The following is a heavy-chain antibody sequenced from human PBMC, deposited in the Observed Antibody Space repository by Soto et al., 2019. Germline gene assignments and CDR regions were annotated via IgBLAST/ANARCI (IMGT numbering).Heavy chain of an antibody. J-gene: IGHJ4*02. CDR3: ASLGELSLDY. D-gene: IGHD3-10*01. CDR1: GYTFTSYG. V-gene: IGHV1-18*01. CDR2: ISAYNGNT. Sequence: QVQLVQSGAEVKKPGASVKVSCKASGYTFTSYGISWVRQAPGQGLEWMGWISAYNGNTNDAQKPQRRVTMTPDTSTSTAYMELRRQRSDDTAVYYCASLGELSLDYWGQGTLVTVSS.